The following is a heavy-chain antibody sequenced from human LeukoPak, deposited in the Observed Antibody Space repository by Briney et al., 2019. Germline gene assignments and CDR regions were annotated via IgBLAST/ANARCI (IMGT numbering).Heavy chain of an antibody. CDR3: ARDILVVVAATDYYGMDV. CDR2: IYHSGST. CDR1: GYSISSGYY. V-gene: IGHV4-38-2*02. J-gene: IGHJ6*04. D-gene: IGHD2-15*01. Sequence: SETLSLTCAVSGYSISSGYYWGWIRQPPGKGLEWIGSIYHSGSTYHNPSLKSRVTISVDTSKNQFSLKLSSVTAADTAVYYCARDILVVVAATDYYGMDVWGKGTTVTVSS.